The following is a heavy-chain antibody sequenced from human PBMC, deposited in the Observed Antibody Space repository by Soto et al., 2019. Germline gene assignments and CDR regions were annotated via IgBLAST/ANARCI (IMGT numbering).Heavy chain of an antibody. CDR1: GFTFSSYG. V-gene: IGHV3-33*01. D-gene: IGHD2-2*01. CDR2: IWYDGSDK. Sequence: PGGSLRLSCAASGFTFSSYGMHWVRQAPGKGLEWVAVIWYDGSDKYYADSVKGRFTISRDNSKNTLYLHMNSLRAEDTAVYYCARDGARDCSSTSCYPLYYYYGMDVWGQGTTVTVSS. J-gene: IGHJ6*02. CDR3: ARDGARDCSSTSCYPLYYYYGMDV.